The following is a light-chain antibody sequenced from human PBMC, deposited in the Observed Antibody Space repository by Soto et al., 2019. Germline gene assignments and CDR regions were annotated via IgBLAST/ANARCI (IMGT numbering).Light chain of an antibody. J-gene: IGKJ1*01. Sequence: EIVSTQSPGTLSLSPGETATLSCSASQTVNSDYLAWFQQRPGQAPRLLIFATSRRATDIPDRFSGSGSGTDFTLAIRRLEPEDFAVYYCHQFGYSPRTFGQGTKVDIK. CDR3: HQFGYSPRT. CDR1: QTVNSDY. V-gene: IGKV3-20*01. CDR2: ATS.